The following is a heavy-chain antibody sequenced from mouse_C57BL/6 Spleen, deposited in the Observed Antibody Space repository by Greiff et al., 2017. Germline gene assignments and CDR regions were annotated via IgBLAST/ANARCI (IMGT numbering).Heavy chain of an antibody. V-gene: IGHV1-50*01. Sequence: VQLQQPGAELVKPGASVKLSCKASGYTFTSYWMQWVKQRPGQGLELIGEIDPSDSYTNYHQKFKGKATLTVDTSSSTAYMQLSSLTSEDSAVYYCARGEYYYGSSYYAMDYWGQGTSVTVSS. J-gene: IGHJ4*01. D-gene: IGHD1-1*01. CDR2: IDPSDSYT. CDR1: GYTFTSYW. CDR3: ARGEYYYGSSYYAMDY.